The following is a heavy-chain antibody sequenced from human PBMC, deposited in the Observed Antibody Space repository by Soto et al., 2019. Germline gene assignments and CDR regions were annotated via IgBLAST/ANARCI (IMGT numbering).Heavy chain of an antibody. CDR3: ARNFRDAFDI. V-gene: IGHV3-30*03. D-gene: IGHD1-7*01. Sequence: QVQLVESGGGMVQPGRSLRLSCAASGFSFSNYGMHWVRQAPGKGLEWVAIISHDGSDKYSADSVTGRFTIFRDNSKNTLYLQMNSLRTEDTAVYYCARNFRDAFDIWGQGTTVTVSS. CDR2: ISHDGSDK. CDR1: GFSFSNYG. J-gene: IGHJ3*02.